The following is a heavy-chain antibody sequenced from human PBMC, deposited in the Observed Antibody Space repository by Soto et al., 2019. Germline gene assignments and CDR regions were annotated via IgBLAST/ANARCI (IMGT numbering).Heavy chain of an antibody. CDR1: GSSFTSYA. Sequence: XPVKVSCEASGSSFTSYAMHWVRRAPGQRLEWMGWINACNGNTKYSQKFQGRVTITRDTSASTAYMELSSLRSEDTAVYYCARSLYCSSTSRSIDPYSSSWDSTYFDYWGQGTLVTVSS. J-gene: IGHJ4*02. CDR3: ARSLYCSSTSRSIDPYSSSWDSTYFDY. V-gene: IGHV1-3*01. D-gene: IGHD2-2*01. CDR2: INACNGNT.